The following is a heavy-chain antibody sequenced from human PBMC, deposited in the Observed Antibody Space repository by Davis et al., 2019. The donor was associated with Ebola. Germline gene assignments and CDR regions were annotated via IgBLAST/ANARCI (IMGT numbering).Heavy chain of an antibody. CDR1: GFSFSSYA. D-gene: IGHD3-3*01. J-gene: IGHJ4*02. CDR3: AGGDFWSGQFDY. V-gene: IGHV3-23*01. Sequence: PGGSLRLSCVASGFSFSSYAMSWVRQAPGKGLEWVSAVSGTGGGTYYADSVKGRFTISRDNSKNTLYLQLNSLRVEDTAVYYCAGGDFWSGQFDYWGQGVLVTVSS. CDR2: VSGTGGGT.